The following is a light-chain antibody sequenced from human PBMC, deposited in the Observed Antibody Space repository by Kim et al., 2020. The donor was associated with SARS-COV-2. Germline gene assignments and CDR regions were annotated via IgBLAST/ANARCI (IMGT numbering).Light chain of an antibody. CDR1: QSVSSSY. CDR2: GAS. J-gene: IGKJ2*01. CDR3: QQYGSSPMYT. Sequence: PGERATLSCRASQSVSSSYLAWYQQKPGQAPRLLIYGASSRATGIPDRFSGSGSGTDFTLTISRLEPEDFAVYYCQQYGSSPMYTFGQGTKLEIK. V-gene: IGKV3-20*01.